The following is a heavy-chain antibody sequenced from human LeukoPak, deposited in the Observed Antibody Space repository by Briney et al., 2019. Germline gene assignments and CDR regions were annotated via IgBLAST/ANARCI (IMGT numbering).Heavy chain of an antibody. CDR1: GFTFSSYW. CDR3: AKGVGSTGSYFDY. V-gene: IGHV3-7*02. CDR2: IRQDGSEK. Sequence: PGGSLRLSCAASGFTFSSYWMTWVRQAPGKGLEWVANIRQDGSEKFYVDSVNGRFTISRDNAKNSLYLQMNSLRADDTAVYYCAKGVGSTGSYFDYWGQGTLVSVSS. J-gene: IGHJ4*02. D-gene: IGHD1-26*01.